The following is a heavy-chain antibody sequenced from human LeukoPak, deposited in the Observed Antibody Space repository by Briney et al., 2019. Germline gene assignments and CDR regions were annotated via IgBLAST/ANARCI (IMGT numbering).Heavy chain of an antibody. D-gene: IGHD3-10*01. CDR3: ARAPRARGHFDY. CDR2: IIPIFGTA. CDR1: GFTFSSYA. V-gene: IGHV1-69*01. Sequence: GGSLRLSCAASGFTFSSYAMSWVRQAPGQGLEWMGGIIPIFGTANYAQKFQGRVTITADESTSTAYMELSSLRSEDTAVYYCARAPRARGHFDYWGQGTLVTVSS. J-gene: IGHJ4*02.